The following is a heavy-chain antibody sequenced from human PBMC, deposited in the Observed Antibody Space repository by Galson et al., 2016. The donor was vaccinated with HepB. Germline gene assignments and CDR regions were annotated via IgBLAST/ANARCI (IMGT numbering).Heavy chain of an antibody. V-gene: IGHV2-26*01. CDR3: ARIWDPKMVIFSGSYYGMDV. CDR1: GMSLNNARMG. J-gene: IGHJ6*02. Sequence: PALVKPTQTLTLTCTVSGMSLNNARMGVTWLRQSPGKGLEWLAHIFANDEKSYNSSLKSRVTISKDTSKSQVVLTMTNMDPVDTATYSCARIWDPKMVIFSGSYYGMDVWGQGTTVTVSS. CDR2: IFANDEK. D-gene: IGHD3-10*01.